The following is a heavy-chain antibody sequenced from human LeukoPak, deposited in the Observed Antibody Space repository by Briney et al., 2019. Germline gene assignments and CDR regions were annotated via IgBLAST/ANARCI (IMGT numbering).Heavy chain of an antibody. Sequence: PSETLSLTCTVSGGSISNYYWSWIRQPPGKGLEWIGYIYYSGSINYNPSLKSRVTISVDTSKNQFSLKLSSVTAADTAVYYCARGGAGNFDYWGQGTLVTVSS. CDR1: GGSISNYY. J-gene: IGHJ4*02. D-gene: IGHD6-19*01. CDR2: IYYSGSI. CDR3: ARGGAGNFDY. V-gene: IGHV4-59*01.